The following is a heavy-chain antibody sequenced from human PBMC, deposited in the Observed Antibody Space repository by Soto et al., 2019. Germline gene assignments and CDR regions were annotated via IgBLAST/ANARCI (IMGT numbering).Heavy chain of an antibody. V-gene: IGHV3-23*01. CDR1: GFTFSSYA. J-gene: IGHJ4*02. Sequence: GGSLRLSCAASGFTFSSYAMSWVRQAPGKGLEWVSAISGSGGSTYYADSVKGRFTISRDNSKNTLYLQMNSLRAEDTAVYYCAKDRRGGYSSSWYPFFDYWGQGTLVTVS. D-gene: IGHD6-13*01. CDR2: ISGSGGST. CDR3: AKDRRGGYSSSWYPFFDY.